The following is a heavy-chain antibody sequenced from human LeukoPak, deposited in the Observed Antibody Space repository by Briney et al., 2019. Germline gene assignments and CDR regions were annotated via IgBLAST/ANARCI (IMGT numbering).Heavy chain of an antibody. D-gene: IGHD7-27*01. CDR2: IIPIFGTA. Sequence: GALVKVSCKASGGTFSSYAISWVRQAPGQGLEWMGGIIPIFGTANYAQKFQGRVTITTDESTSTAYMELSSLRSEDTAVYYCARGEGGGTGGETDYYYYYMDVWGKGTTVTVSS. V-gene: IGHV1-69*05. CDR1: GGTFSSYA. CDR3: ARGEGGGTGGETDYYYYYMDV. J-gene: IGHJ6*03.